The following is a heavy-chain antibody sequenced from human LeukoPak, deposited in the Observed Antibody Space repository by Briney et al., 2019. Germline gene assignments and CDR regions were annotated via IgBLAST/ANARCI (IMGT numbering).Heavy chain of an antibody. Sequence: GGSLRLSCAASGFTFRSYSMNWVRQAPGKGLEWVSSISSSSSYRYYADSVKGRFTISRDNAKNSLYLQMNSLRAKDTAVYYCAREGYCSGGSCYSGNSYYHYYMDVWGKGTTVTVSS. D-gene: IGHD2-15*01. CDR1: GFTFRSYS. CDR2: ISSSSSYR. V-gene: IGHV3-21*01. CDR3: AREGYCSGGSCYSGNSYYHYYMDV. J-gene: IGHJ6*03.